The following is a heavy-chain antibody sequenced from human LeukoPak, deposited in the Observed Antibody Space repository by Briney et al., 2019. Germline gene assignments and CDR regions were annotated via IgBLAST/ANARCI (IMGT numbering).Heavy chain of an antibody. Sequence: GGSLRLSCAASGFSFSSYGLSWVRQTPGKGLEWVSRISGSGGSTYYADSVKGRFTISRDNSKNTLYLQMNSLRVEDTAVYYCAKAVPGPEIDYWGQGTLVTVSS. CDR3: AKAVPGPEIDY. CDR2: ISGSGGST. CDR1: GFSFSSYG. J-gene: IGHJ4*02. D-gene: IGHD6-19*01. V-gene: IGHV3-23*01.